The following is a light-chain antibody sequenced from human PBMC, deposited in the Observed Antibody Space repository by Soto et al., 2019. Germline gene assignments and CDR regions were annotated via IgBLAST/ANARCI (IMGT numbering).Light chain of an antibody. V-gene: IGKV3-11*01. Sequence: EIVLTQSPATLSLSPGERDTLSCRASQSVGSYLAWYQQKPGQAPRLLIYDASNRATGIPARFSGSGSGTDFTLIISSLEPEDFAVYYCQQRSNWPRLTFGGGTKVDIK. CDR1: QSVGSY. CDR2: DAS. J-gene: IGKJ4*01. CDR3: QQRSNWPRLT.